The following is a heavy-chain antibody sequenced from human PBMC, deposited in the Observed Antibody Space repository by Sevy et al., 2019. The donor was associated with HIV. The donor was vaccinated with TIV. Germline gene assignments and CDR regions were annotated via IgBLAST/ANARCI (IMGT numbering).Heavy chain of an antibody. CDR1: GYTFTSYD. CDR3: ARLEVTRPFYHRGAFDI. J-gene: IGHJ3*02. Sequence: ASVKVSCKASGYTFTSYDINWVRQATGQGLEWMGWMNPNSGNTGYAEKFQGRVTITRNTSISTVYMELSSLRSEDTAVYYCARLEVTRPFYHRGAFDIWGQGTMVTVSS. D-gene: IGHD3-3*02. V-gene: IGHV1-8*03. CDR2: MNPNSGNT.